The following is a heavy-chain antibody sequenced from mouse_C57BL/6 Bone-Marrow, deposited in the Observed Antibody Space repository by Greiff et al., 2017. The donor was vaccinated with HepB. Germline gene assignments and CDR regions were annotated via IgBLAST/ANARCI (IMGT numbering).Heavy chain of an antibody. J-gene: IGHJ2*01. V-gene: IGHV1-81*01. D-gene: IGHD1-1*01. Sequence: QVQLQQSGAELARPGASVKLSCKASGYTFTSYGISWVKQRTGQGLEWIGEIYPRSGNTYYNEKFKGKATLTADKSSSTAYMELRSLTSEDPAVYCCLTPDTTVGDFDYWGQGTTLTVSS. CDR1: GYTFTSYG. CDR3: LTPDTTVGDFDY. CDR2: IYPRSGNT.